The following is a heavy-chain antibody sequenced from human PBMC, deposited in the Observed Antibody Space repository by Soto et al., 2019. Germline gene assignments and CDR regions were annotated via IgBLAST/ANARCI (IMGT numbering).Heavy chain of an antibody. V-gene: IGHV3-33*01. D-gene: IGHD6-13*01. CDR2: FWYDASGQ. CDR3: AFGSWNHFYFDY. CDR1: GFTFTSYT. J-gene: IGHJ4*02. Sequence: QVQLVESGGGVVQPGGSLRLSCTTSGFTFTSYTMHWVRQVPGKGLEWVATFWYDASGQKYADSVKGRFTISRNPSRSTLYLHMDSLRAEDTALYYCAFGSWNHFYFDYWGQESLVTVSS.